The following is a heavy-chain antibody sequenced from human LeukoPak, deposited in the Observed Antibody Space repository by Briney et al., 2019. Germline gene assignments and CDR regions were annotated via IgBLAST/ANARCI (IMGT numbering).Heavy chain of an antibody. CDR2: ISGSGGST. D-gene: IGHD2-15*01. V-gene: IGHV3-23*01. Sequence: GGSLRLSCAASGFTFSSYAMSWVRQAPGKGLEWVSAISGSGGSTYYADSVKGRFTISRDNSKNTLYLQMNSLRAEDTAVYYCAKDPPRSGGSCYLGVFVYWGQGTLVTVSS. J-gene: IGHJ4*02. CDR3: AKDPPRSGGSCYLGVFVY. CDR1: GFTFSSYA.